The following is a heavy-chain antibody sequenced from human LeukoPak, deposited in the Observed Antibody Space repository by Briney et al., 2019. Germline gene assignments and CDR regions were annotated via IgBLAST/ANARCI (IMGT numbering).Heavy chain of an antibody. CDR1: GFTFSNYW. D-gene: IGHD5-12*01. CDR2: INPAGNYA. Sequence: GGSLRLSCAASGFTFSNYWIHWVRQAPGKGLVWVSRINPAGNYANYADSVKGRFTISRDNSKNTLYLQMNSLRAEDTAVYYCARVTSIVATPFDYWGQGTLVTVSS. J-gene: IGHJ4*02. CDR3: ARVTSIVATPFDY. V-gene: IGHV3-74*01.